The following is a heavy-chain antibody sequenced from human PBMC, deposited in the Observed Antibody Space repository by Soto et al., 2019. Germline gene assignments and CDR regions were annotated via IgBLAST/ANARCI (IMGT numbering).Heavy chain of an antibody. CDR2: IYYSGST. V-gene: IGHV4-30-4*01. Sequence: SETLSLTCTVSGGSISSGDCYWSWIRQPPGKGLEWIGYIYYSGSTYYNPSLKSRVTISVDTSKNQFSLKLSSVTAADTAVYYCARTQLRYFALYGWFDPWGQGTLVTVSS. J-gene: IGHJ5*02. CDR3: ARTQLRYFALYGWFDP. CDR1: GGSISSGDCY. D-gene: IGHD3-9*01.